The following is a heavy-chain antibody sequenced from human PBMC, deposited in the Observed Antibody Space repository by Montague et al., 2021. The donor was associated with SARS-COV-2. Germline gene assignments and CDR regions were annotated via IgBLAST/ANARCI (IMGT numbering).Heavy chain of an antibody. D-gene: IGHD6-19*01. V-gene: IGHV4-61*02. CDR1: GGSISSGSYY. CDR3: ARDMAVAGLFDY. CDR2: ISISGST. J-gene: IGHJ4*02. Sequence: TLSLTCTASGGSISSGSYYWSWIRQPAGKGLEWIGRISISGSTNYNPSLKSRVTISVDTSKNQFSLKLSSVTAADTAVYYCARDMAVAGLFDYWGQGTLVTVSS.